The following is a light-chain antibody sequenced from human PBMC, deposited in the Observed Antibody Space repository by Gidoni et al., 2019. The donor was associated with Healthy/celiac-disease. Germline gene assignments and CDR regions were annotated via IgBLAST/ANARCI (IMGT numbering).Light chain of an antibody. J-gene: IGLJ2*01. CDR1: KLGDKY. Sequence: SSELTQPPSVSVSPGQTASITCSGDKLGDKYACWYQQRPGQSPVLVIYQENKRPSRIPERFSGSNSGNTATLTISGTQAMDEADYYCQAWDSSTGVFGGGTKLTVL. CDR3: QAWDSSTGV. CDR2: QEN. V-gene: IGLV3-1*01.